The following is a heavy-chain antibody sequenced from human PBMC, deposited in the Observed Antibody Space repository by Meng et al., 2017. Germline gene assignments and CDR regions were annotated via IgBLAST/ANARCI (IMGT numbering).Heavy chain of an antibody. V-gene: IGHV1-2*06. D-gene: IGHD3-10*01. CDR2: INPNSGGT. CDR1: GYTFTGYY. Sequence: QGERVQSGAEGKKPGASVKVSCKASGYTFTGYYMHWVRQAPGQGLEWMGRINPNSGGTNYAQKFQGRVTMTRDTSISTAYMELSRLRSDDTAVYYCARDYGSGRIILHFDYWGQGTLVTVSS. J-gene: IGHJ4*02. CDR3: ARDYGSGRIILHFDY.